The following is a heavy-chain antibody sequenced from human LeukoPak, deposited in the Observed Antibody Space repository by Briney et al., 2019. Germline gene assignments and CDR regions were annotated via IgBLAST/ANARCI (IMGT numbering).Heavy chain of an antibody. CDR1: GFTFSSYA. J-gene: IGHJ4*02. CDR3: AKDSGYSGSYFDFDY. Sequence: PGGSLRLSCAASGFTFSSYAMSWVRQAPGKGLEWVSAISGSGGSTYYADSVKGRFTISRDNSKNTLYLQMNSLRAEDTAVYYCAKDSGYSGSYFDFDYWGQGTQVTVSS. D-gene: IGHD1-26*01. CDR2: ISGSGGST. V-gene: IGHV3-23*01.